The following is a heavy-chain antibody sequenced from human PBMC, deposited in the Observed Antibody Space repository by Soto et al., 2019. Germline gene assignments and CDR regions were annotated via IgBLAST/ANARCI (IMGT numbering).Heavy chain of an antibody. CDR2: IIPISDTK. V-gene: IGHV1-69*01. CDR3: PRSQGSSTSLQIYYYYYGMHV. J-gene: IGHJ6*02. Sequence: QVQLVQSGAEVKKPGSSVKVSCKASGGTFSSYAISWVRQSPGQGLEWLGGIIPISDTKYHAQKCQGRVTISAYACTNTAHRELSSLRSEDTALYYCPRSQGSSTSLQIYYYYYGMHVCGQGTKVTISS. D-gene: IGHD2-2*01. CDR1: GGTFSSYA.